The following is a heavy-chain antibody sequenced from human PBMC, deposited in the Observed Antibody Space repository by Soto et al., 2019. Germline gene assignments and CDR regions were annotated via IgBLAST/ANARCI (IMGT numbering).Heavy chain of an antibody. CDR2: INHSGGT. J-gene: IGHJ5*02. CDR3: ARDPGIVGPTTCFDP. V-gene: IGHV4-34*01. D-gene: IGHD1-26*01. Sequence: QVQLQQWGAGLLEPSETLSLTCAVYGGFFSGYYWHWIRQSPGKGLEWIGEINHSGGTNYNPSLKARVTIAVDTSKNQFSMEFRSVTAADTAVYYCARDPGIVGPTTCFDPRGQGTLVTVTS. CDR1: GGFFSGYY.